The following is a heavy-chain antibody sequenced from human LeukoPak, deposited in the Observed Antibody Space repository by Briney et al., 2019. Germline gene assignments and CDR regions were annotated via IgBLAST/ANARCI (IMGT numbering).Heavy chain of an antibody. J-gene: IGHJ6*03. CDR3: ARLGHRSTGFGNYMDV. Sequence: GESLKISCKGSGYSFTSYWIGWVRQMPGKDLEWMGIIYPGDSDTRYSPSFQGQVTISADKSISTAYLQWSSLKASDTAMYYCARLGHRSTGFGNYMDVWGKGTTVTVSS. CDR2: IYPGDSDT. V-gene: IGHV5-51*01. D-gene: IGHD1-1*01. CDR1: GYSFTSYW.